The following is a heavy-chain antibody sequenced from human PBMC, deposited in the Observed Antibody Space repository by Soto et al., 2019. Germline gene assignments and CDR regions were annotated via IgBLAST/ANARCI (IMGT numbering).Heavy chain of an antibody. CDR2: INPKSGGP. J-gene: IGHJ4*02. CDR3: ASEDCRNTNCLKGFDY. CDR1: GYTFTDYY. Sequence: ASVKVSCKTSGYTFTDYYMHWVRQAPGQGFEWVGGINPKSGGPKYVPKFQGRVTVTRDTSTSTAYMELNRLTSDDTAVYYCASEDCRNTNCLKGFDYWGQGTLVTVSS. D-gene: IGHD2-15*01. V-gene: IGHV1-2*02.